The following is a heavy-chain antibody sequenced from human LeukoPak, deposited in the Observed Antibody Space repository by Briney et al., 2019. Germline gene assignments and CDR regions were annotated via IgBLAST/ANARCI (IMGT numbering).Heavy chain of an antibody. J-gene: IGHJ4*02. CDR1: GGTFSSNA. CDR2: IIPIFGMT. D-gene: IGHD4-11*01. CDR3: ARTPQYPNTYYFDY. Sequence: ASVKVSCKPSGGTFSSNAISWVRQAPEQGLEWMGRIIPIFGMTNYAQKFQGRVTVTADKSTNTAYMELSSLRSDDTAVYYCARTPQYPNTYYFDYWGQGTLVTVSS. V-gene: IGHV1-69*04.